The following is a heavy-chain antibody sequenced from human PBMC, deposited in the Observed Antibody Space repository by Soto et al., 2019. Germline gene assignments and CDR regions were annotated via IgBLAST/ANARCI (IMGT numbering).Heavy chain of an antibody. D-gene: IGHD3-9*01. J-gene: IGHJ6*01. CDR1: GYTFTSYA. V-gene: IGHV1-3*01. CDR3: ARFDGLLISKENYYAMDV. Sequence: ASVKVSCKASGYTFTSYAMHWVRQAPGQRLEWMGWINAGNGNTKYSQKFQGRVTNTRDTSASTAYMELSSLRSEDTAVYYCARFDGLLISKENYYAMDVWGQG. CDR2: INAGNGNT.